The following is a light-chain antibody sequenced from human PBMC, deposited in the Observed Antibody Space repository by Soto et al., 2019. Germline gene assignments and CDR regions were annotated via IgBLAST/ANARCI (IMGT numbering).Light chain of an antibody. V-gene: IGLV1-51*01. CDR2: DNN. Sequence: QSVLTQPPSVSAAPGQRVTISCSGSNSNIGNNFVSWYQQLPGTAPKLLISDNNNRLSGIPDRFSGSKSGSSATLGITGLQTGDEAHYYCGTWDSSLSAVVFGGGTQLTVL. CDR3: GTWDSSLSAVV. CDR1: NSNIGNNF. J-gene: IGLJ2*01.